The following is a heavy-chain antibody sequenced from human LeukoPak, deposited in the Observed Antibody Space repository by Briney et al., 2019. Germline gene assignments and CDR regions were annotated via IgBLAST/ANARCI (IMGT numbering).Heavy chain of an antibody. D-gene: IGHD3-16*01. CDR1: GFTFSSHA. CDR2: VSGSESGT. J-gene: IGHJ5*02. V-gene: IGHV3-23*01. CDR3: ARDVTS. Sequence: HPGGSLRLSCVASGFTFSSHAMSWVRQAPGKGLEWVSVVSGSESGTYYADSVKGRFTISRDDSKNTLYLQMNSLRAEDTAVYYCARDVTSWGQGTLVTVSS.